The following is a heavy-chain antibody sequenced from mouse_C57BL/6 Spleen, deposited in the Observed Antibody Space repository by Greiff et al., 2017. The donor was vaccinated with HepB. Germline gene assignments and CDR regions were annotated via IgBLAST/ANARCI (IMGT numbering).Heavy chain of an antibody. V-gene: IGHV1-53*01. CDR3: ARWGQLHDAMDY. CDR2: INTSNGGT. CDR1: GYTFTSYW. J-gene: IGHJ4*01. Sequence: QVQLQQPGTDLVKPGASVKLSCKASGYTFTSYWMHWVMQRPGQGLEWLGNINTSNGGTNYNDKLKGKATLTVDKSHSTAYMQLNSLTSEDTAVYYCARWGQLHDAMDYWGQGTSVTVSS.